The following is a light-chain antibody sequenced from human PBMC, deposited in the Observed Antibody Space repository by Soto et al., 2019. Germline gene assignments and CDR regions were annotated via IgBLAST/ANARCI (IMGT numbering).Light chain of an antibody. Sequence: EIVMTQSPATLSVSPGESATLSCRASQSVSSYLAWYQQKPGQAPRLLIYGASSRATGIPDRFSGSGSGTDFTLTISRLEPEDFAVYYCQQYGSSPRTFGQGTKVDIK. J-gene: IGKJ1*01. V-gene: IGKV3-20*01. CDR2: GAS. CDR3: QQYGSSPRT. CDR1: QSVSSY.